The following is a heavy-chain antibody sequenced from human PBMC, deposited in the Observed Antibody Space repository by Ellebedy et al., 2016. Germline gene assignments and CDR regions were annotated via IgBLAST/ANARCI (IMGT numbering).Heavy chain of an antibody. CDR3: ARDRPTHYYDSSQDAFDM. Sequence: GGSLRLSCAASGFTFSSNWMSWVRQAPGKGLEWVANIKQDGSEKYYVDSVKGRFTISRDNAKNSLYLQMNSLRAEDTAVYYCARDRPTHYYDSSQDAFDMWGQGTMVTVSS. D-gene: IGHD3-22*01. CDR1: GFTFSSNW. J-gene: IGHJ3*02. CDR2: IKQDGSEK. V-gene: IGHV3-7*01.